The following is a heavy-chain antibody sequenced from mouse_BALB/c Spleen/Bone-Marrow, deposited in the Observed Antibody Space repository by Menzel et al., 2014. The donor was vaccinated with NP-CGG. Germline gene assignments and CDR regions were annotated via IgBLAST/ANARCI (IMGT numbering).Heavy chain of an antibody. Sequence: QVQLQQPGPRLVQPSQSLSITCTVSGFSLTSYGVHWVRQSPGKGLEWLGVIWRGGSTDYNAAFMSRLSITKDNSKSQVFFKMNSLQADDTAIYYCAKNGGYDGWFAYWGQGTLVTVSA. CDR1: GFSLTSYG. CDR3: AKNGGYDGWFAY. CDR2: IWRGGST. D-gene: IGHD2-14*01. J-gene: IGHJ3*01. V-gene: IGHV2-5*01.